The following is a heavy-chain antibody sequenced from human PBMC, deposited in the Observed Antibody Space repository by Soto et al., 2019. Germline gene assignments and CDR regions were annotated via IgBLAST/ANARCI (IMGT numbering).Heavy chain of an antibody. J-gene: IGHJ6*02. CDR3: ARQGYCSSTSCLPYYYYYGMDV. V-gene: IGHV1-69*02. D-gene: IGHD2-2*01. Sequence: QVQLVQSGVEVKKPGSSVKVSCKASGGTFSSYTISWVRQAPGQGLEWMGRIIPILGIANYAQKFQGRVTITADKSTSTAYMELSSLRSEDTAVYYCARQGYCSSTSCLPYYYYYGMDVWGQGTTVTVSS. CDR1: GGTFSSYT. CDR2: IIPILGIA.